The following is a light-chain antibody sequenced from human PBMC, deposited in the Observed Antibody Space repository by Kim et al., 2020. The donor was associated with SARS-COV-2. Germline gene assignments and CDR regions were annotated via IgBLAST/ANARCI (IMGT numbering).Light chain of an antibody. J-gene: IGLJ3*02. Sequence: QSVLTQPAFVSGSPGQSITISCTGTSSDVGIYNLVSWYQQYPGKAPQLMINEVSKRPSGVSNRFSGSRSGNTASLTIAGLQAEDEADYYCCSYAGSNTWVFGGGTQLTVL. CDR1: SSDVGIYNL. CDR3: CSYAGSNTWV. CDR2: EVS. V-gene: IGLV2-23*02.